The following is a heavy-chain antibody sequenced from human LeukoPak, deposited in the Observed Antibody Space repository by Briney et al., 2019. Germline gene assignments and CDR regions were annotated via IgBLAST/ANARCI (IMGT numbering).Heavy chain of an antibody. J-gene: IGHJ3*02. V-gene: IGHV1-46*01. CDR3: ARERKAAYCGGDCYSLRAHDGFDI. CDR1: GYTFTSYY. Sequence: ASVKVSFKASGYTFTSYYMHWVRQAPRQGLEWMGIINPSGGSTSYAQKFQGRVTMTRDTSTSTVYMELSSLRSEDTAVYYCARERKAAYCGGDCYSLRAHDGFDIWGQGTMVTVSS. CDR2: INPSGGST. D-gene: IGHD2-21*02.